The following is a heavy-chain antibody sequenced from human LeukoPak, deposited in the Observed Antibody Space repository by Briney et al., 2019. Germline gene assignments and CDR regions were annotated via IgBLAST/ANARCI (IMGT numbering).Heavy chain of an antibody. CDR3: ATQVGTTTQYFDY. CDR1: GFTFNNYA. CDR2: ISGGGRST. D-gene: IGHD1-26*01. V-gene: IGHV3-23*01. Sequence: GGSLRVSCAASGFTFNNYAMSWVRQAPGRGLEWVSGISGGGRSTYYADSVKGHFTISRDNSKNTLYLQMDSLRAEDTAVYYCATQVGTTTQYFDYWGQGTLVTVSS. J-gene: IGHJ4*02.